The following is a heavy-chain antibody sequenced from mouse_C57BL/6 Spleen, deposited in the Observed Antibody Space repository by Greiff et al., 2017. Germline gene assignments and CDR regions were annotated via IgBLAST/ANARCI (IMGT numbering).Heavy chain of an antibody. V-gene: IGHV1-80*01. J-gene: IGHJ3*01. CDR1: GYAFSSYW. CDR3: ARSGQLRLSWFAY. D-gene: IGHD3-2*02. CDR2: IYPGDGDT. Sequence: QVHVKQSGAELVKPGASVKISCKASGYAFSSYWMNWVKQRPGKGLEWIGQIYPGDGDTNYNGKFKGKATLTADKSSSTAYMQLSSLTSEDSAVYFCARSGQLRLSWFAYWGQGTLVTVSA.